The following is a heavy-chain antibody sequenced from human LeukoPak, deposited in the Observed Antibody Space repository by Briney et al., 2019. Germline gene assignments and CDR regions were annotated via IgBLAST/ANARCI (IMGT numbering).Heavy chain of an antibody. J-gene: IGHJ4*02. V-gene: IGHV3-30*18. Sequence: GGSLRLSCAASGFTFSSYGMHWVRQAPGKGLEWVAVISYDGSNKYYADSVEGRFTISRDNSKNTLYLQMNSLRAEDTAVYYCAKPPIPYDSSGYYYWGQGTLVTVSS. CDR1: GFTFSSYG. D-gene: IGHD3-22*01. CDR3: AKPPIPYDSSGYYY. CDR2: ISYDGSNK.